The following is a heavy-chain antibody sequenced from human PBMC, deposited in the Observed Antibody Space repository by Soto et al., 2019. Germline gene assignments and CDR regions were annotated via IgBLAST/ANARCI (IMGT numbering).Heavy chain of an antibody. D-gene: IGHD4-4*01. CDR1: GGSFSGYY. CDR3: ARAPNDYSNYGDWFDP. V-gene: IGHV4-34*01. CDR2: INHSGST. J-gene: IGHJ5*02. Sequence: SETLSLTCAVYGGSFSGYYWSWIRQPPGKGLEWIGQINHSGSTNSNPSLKSRVTISVDTSKNQFSLKLSSVTAADTAVYYCARAPNDYSNYGDWFDPWGQGTLVTVSS.